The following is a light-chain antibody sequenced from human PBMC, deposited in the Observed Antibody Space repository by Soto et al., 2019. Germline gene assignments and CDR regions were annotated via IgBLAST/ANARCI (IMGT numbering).Light chain of an antibody. V-gene: IGKV3-15*01. CDR1: QFISTN. Sequence: EIVMTQSPATLSVSPGERVTLSCRASQFISTNLAWYQQRPGQAPRLLIYYASTRATGIPARFSGSGSGTEFSLTISSLQSKDFAVYYCQQYTNWPPVTFGQGTKLEIK. CDR3: QQYTNWPPVT. CDR2: YAS. J-gene: IGKJ2*01.